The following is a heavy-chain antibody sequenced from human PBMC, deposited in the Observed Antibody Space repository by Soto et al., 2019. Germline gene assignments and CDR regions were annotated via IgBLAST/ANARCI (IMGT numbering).Heavy chain of an antibody. CDR1: GFTFNVYG. Sequence: QVQLVQSGAEVKNPGSSVRVSCKTSGFTFNVYGIHWVRQAPGQGLEWMGGLIPIYDEPNYAQKFQGRVTITADKSTTTVYLELSSLRSEYTAVYFCARVREPHLDHYGLDVWGQGTPVTVSS. CDR3: ARVREPHLDHYGLDV. J-gene: IGHJ6*02. CDR2: LIPIYDEP. D-gene: IGHD1-1*01. V-gene: IGHV1-69*06.